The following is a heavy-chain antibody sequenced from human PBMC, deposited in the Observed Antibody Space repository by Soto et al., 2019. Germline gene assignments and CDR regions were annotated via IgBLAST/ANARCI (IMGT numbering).Heavy chain of an antibody. CDR3: AISGQLRPYYYYYGMDV. V-gene: IGHV1-18*01. CDR1: GYTFTSYG. D-gene: IGHD6-6*01. CDR2: ISAYNGNT. Sequence: ASVKVSCKASGYTFTSYGISWVRQAPGQGLEWMGWISAYNGNTNYAQKPQGRVTMTTDTSTSTAYMELRSLRSDDTAVYYCAISGQLRPYYYYYGMDVWGQGTTVTVSS. J-gene: IGHJ6*02.